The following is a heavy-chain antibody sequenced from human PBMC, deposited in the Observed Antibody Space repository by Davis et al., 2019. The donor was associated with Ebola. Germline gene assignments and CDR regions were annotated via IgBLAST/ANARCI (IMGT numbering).Heavy chain of an antibody. CDR3: ARLRYFNYGMDV. D-gene: IGHD3-9*01. CDR2: VNHSGGT. V-gene: IGHV4-34*01. Sequence: SETLSLTCAVYGGSFSGYYWSWIRQPPGKGLEWMGEVNHSGGTNYNPSLKSRVTISADTSKNQFSLKLSSVTAADTAVYYCARLRYFNYGMDVWGQGTTVTVSS. J-gene: IGHJ6*02. CDR1: GGSFSGYY.